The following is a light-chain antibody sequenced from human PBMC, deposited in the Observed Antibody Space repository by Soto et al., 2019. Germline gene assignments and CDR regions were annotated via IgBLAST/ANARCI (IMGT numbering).Light chain of an antibody. J-gene: IGLJ2*01. CDR3: SSYAGNTYFVR. CDR2: EVN. CDR1: SSDVGGSNY. Sequence: QSALTQPPSASGSPGQSVTISCTGTSSDVGGSNYVSWYQQYPGKAPKLMIYEVNKRPSGVPDRFSGSKSGNTASLTVSGLQDEDEADYYCSSYAGNTYFVRFGGGTKVTVL. V-gene: IGLV2-8*01.